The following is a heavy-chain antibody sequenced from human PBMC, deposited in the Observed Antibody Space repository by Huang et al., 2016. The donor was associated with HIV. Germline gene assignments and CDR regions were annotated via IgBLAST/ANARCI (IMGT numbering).Heavy chain of an antibody. CDR1: GGSVSSGSYY. CDR3: ARDRADGYNFDY. V-gene: IGHV4-61*01. CDR2: IYYSGSN. J-gene: IGHJ4*02. Sequence: QVQLPESGPGLVKPSETLSLTCTVSGGSVSSGSYYWSWIRQPPGKGLEWIGYIYYSGSNNYNPALKSRVTRSVDTSKNQCALKLSSVTAVDTDVYYCARDRADGYNFDYWGQGTLVTVSS. D-gene: IGHD5-12*01.